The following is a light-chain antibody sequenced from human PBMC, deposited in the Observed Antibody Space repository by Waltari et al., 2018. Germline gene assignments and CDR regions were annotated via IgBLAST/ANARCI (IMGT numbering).Light chain of an antibody. V-gene: IGLV2-8*01. CDR1: SSNVGGYKY. CDR2: EVS. CDR3: SSYAGSHNLV. Sequence: QSPLTQPPPASGSPRQPVTISCTGTSSNVGGYKYVSWYQQHPGKAPKLMIYEVSKRPSGVPDRFSGSKSGNTASLTVSGLQAEDEADYYCSSYAGSHNLVFGGGTKLTVL. J-gene: IGLJ3*02.